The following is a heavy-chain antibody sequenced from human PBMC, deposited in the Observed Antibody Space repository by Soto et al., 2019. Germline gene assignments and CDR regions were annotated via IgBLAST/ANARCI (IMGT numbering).Heavy chain of an antibody. V-gene: IGHV3-11*01. CDR1: GFTFSDYY. J-gene: IGHJ4*02. CDR2: ISSSGSTI. D-gene: IGHD2-8*01. Sequence: WGSLRLSCAASGFTFSDYYMSRIRQAPGKGLEWVSYISSSGSTIYYADSVKGRFTISRDNAKNSLYLQMNSLRAEDTAVYYCARVNGGSLADFDYWGQGTLVTVSS. CDR3: ARVNGGSLADFDY.